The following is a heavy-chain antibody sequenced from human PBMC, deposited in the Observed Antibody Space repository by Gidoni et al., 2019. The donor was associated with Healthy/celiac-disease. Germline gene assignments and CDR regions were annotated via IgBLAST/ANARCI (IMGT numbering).Heavy chain of an antibody. J-gene: IGHJ2*01. CDR2: IYWDDDK. D-gene: IGHD5-12*01. V-gene: IGHV2-5*02. Sequence: QITLKESGPTLVKPTQTLTLTCTFSGFSLSTSGVGVGWIRQPPGKALEWLALIYWDDDKRYSPSLKSRLTITKDTSKNQVVLTMTNMDPVDTATYYCAHTPPEMATITGWYFDLWGRGTLVTVSS. CDR3: AHTPPEMATITGWYFDL. CDR1: GFSLSTSGVG.